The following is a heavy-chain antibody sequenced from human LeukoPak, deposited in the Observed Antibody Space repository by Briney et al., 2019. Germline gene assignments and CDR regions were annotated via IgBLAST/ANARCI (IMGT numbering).Heavy chain of an antibody. CDR1: GYTFTSYD. J-gene: IGHJ6*02. CDR3: ARGEYCSSTSCYTPYYYYYGMDV. CDR2: MNPNSGNT. V-gene: IGHV1-8*01. Sequence: ASVKVSCKASGYTFTSYDINWVRQAPGQGLEWMGWMNPNSGNTGYAQKFQGRVTMTRNTSISTAYMELSSLRSEDTAVYYCARGEYCSSTSCYTPYYYYYGMDVWGQGTTVTVSS. D-gene: IGHD2-2*02.